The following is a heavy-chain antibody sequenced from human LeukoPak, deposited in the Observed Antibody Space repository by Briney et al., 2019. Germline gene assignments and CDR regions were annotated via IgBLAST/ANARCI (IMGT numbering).Heavy chain of an antibody. Sequence: SETLSLTCTVSGYSISSGYYWGWIRQPPGKGLVWIGGIYHSGSTYYNPSLKSRVTISVDTSKNQISLKLSSVTAADTAVYYCTKSSWSLFDPWGQGTLVTVSS. CDR3: TKSSWSLFDP. CDR1: GYSISSGYY. CDR2: IYHSGST. D-gene: IGHD3-10*01. J-gene: IGHJ5*02. V-gene: IGHV4-38-2*02.